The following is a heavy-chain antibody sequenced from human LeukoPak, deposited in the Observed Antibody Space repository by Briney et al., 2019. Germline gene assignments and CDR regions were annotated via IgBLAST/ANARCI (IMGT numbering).Heavy chain of an antibody. CDR3: AKDRYGDYVS. J-gene: IGHJ5*02. CDR2: ISSSGSTI. V-gene: IGHV3-48*03. D-gene: IGHD4-17*01. CDR1: GFTFSSYE. Sequence: GGSLRLSCAASGFTFSSYEMNWVRQAPGKGLEWVSYISSSGSTIYYADSVKGRFTISRDNSKNTLYLQMNSLRAEDTAVYYCAKDRYGDYVSWGQGTLVTVSS.